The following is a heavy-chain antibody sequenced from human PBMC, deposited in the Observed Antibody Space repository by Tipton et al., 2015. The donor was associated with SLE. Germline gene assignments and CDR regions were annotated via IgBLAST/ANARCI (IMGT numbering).Heavy chain of an antibody. D-gene: IGHD3-10*01. CDR3: ARGYYGSGEFDY. CDR1: GFTFSTFS. J-gene: IGHJ4*02. V-gene: IGHV3-21*03. CDR2: ISSNSNFI. Sequence: SLRLSCAASGFTFSTFSMSWVRQAPGKGLEWLSSISSNSNFIYYADSVKGRFTISRDNAKDSLYLQMNSLRAEDTAVYYCARGYYGSGEFDYWGQGTLVTVSS.